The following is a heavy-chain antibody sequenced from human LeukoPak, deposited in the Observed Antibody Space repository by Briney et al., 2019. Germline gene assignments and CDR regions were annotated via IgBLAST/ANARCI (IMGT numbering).Heavy chain of an antibody. CDR2: IWFDGSKE. V-gene: IGHV3-33*01. D-gene: IGHD6-19*01. CDR1: GFTFRTFG. J-gene: IGHJ4*02. Sequence: PGGSLRLSCAASGFTFRTFGMHWVRQAPGKGPEWVAVIWFDGSKEYYKDFAKGRFTISRDNSKNTVYLQINSLRAEDTAVYYCARYYSHTSDWSEGGLDQWGQGTLVTVSS. CDR3: ARYYSHTSDWSEGGLDQ.